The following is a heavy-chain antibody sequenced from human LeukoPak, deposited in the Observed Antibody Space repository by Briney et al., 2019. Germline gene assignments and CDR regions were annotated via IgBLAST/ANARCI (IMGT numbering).Heavy chain of an antibody. V-gene: IGHV3-33*01. D-gene: IGHD3-22*01. CDR2: IWYDGSNK. CDR1: GFTFSSYG. J-gene: IGHJ4*02. CDR3: ARSAYYYDSSGYIFDY. Sequence: TGGSLRLSCAASGFTFSSYGMHWVRQAPGKGLEWVAVIWYDGSNKYYADSVKGRFTISRDNSKNTLYLQMNSLRAEDTAVYYCARSAYYYDSSGYIFDYWGQGTLVTVSS.